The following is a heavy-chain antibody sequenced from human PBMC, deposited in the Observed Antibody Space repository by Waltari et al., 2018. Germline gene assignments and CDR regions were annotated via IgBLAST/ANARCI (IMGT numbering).Heavy chain of an antibody. CDR1: GGSISSYY. D-gene: IGHD2-2*01. CDR2: IYYSGST. V-gene: IGHV4-59*01. Sequence: QVQLQESGPGLVKPSATLSLTCTGSGGSISSYYWSWIRQPPGKGLEWIGYIYYSGSTNYNPSLKSRVTISVDTSKNQFSLKLSSVTAADTAVYYCARGQLLYYYFDYWGQGTLVTVSS. CDR3: ARGQLLYYYFDY. J-gene: IGHJ4*02.